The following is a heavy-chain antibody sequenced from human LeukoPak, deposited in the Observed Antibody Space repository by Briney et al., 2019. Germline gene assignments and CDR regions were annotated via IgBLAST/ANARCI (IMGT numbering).Heavy chain of an antibody. CDR1: GFTFSDYC. D-gene: IGHD3-10*01. Sequence: GGSLRLSCAASGFTFSDYCMSWIRQAPGKGLEWVGRIKSKTDGGTIDYAAPVKGRLTISRDDSKNTLYLQMNSLKTEDTAVYYCNNREFWGQGTLVTVSS. J-gene: IGHJ4*02. V-gene: IGHV3-15*01. CDR3: NNREF. CDR2: IKSKTDGGTI.